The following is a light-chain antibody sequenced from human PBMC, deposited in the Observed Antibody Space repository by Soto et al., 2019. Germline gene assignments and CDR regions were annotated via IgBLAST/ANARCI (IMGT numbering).Light chain of an antibody. J-gene: IGLJ2*01. CDR1: ISNIGSNF. CDR2: RNN. V-gene: IGLV1-47*01. CDR3: AAWDDSLSGVV. Sequence: QSVLTQPPSASGTPRQRVTISCSGSISNIGSNFIYWYQQLPGTAPKLLIYRNNERPSGVPDRFSGSKSGTSASLAISGLRSEDEADYHCAAWDDSLSGVVFGGGTQLTVL.